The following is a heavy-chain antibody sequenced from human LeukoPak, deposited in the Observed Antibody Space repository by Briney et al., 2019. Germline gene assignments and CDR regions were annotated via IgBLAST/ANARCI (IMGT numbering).Heavy chain of an antibody. CDR1: GGSISYYY. V-gene: IGHV4-59*01. J-gene: IGHJ3*02. CDR3: ARAENTYYDSSGYPRGAFDI. Sequence: SETLSLTCTVSGGSISYYYWSWIRQPPGKGLEWIGYVHYSGSTNHNPSLKSRVTISVDTSKNQFSLKLSSVTAADTAVYYCARAENTYYDSSGYPRGAFDIWGQGTMVTVSS. CDR2: VHYSGST. D-gene: IGHD3-22*01.